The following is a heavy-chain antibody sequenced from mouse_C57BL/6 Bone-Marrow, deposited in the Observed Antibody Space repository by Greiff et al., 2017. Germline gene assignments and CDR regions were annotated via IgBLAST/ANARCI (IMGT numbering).Heavy chain of an antibody. Sequence: QVQLQQSGAELVKPGASVKMSCKASGYTFTSYWMTWVKQRPGQGLEWIGDIYPGSGSTNYNEKFKSKATMTVDTSSSTACMQLSSLTSEDSAVYYCARDDYIDWYFDVWGTGTTVTVSS. V-gene: IGHV1-55*01. CDR3: ARDDYIDWYFDV. CDR2: IYPGSGST. CDR1: GYTFTSYW. D-gene: IGHD2-4*01. J-gene: IGHJ1*03.